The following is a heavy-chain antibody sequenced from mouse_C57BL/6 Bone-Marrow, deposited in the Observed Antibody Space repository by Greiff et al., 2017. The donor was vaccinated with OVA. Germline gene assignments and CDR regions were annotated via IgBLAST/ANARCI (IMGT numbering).Heavy chain of an antibody. CDR2: IHPNSGST. Sequence: QVQLQQPGAELVKPGASVKLYCKASGYTFTSYWMHWVKQRPGQGLEWIGMIHPNSGSTNYNEKFNSKATLTVDKSSSTAYMQLSSLTSEDSAVYYCASHYYGSSPFDYWGQGTTLAVSS. CDR1: GYTFTSYW. J-gene: IGHJ2*01. V-gene: IGHV1-64*01. D-gene: IGHD1-1*01. CDR3: ASHYYGSSPFDY.